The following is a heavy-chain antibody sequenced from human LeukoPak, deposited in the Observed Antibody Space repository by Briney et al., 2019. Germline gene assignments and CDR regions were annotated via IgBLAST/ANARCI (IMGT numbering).Heavy chain of an antibody. D-gene: IGHD3-10*01. CDR3: AKDIDRGVIIRDYFDY. CDR2: ISGSGGST. J-gene: IGHJ4*02. CDR1: GFTFSSYA. V-gene: IGHV3-23*01. Sequence: GGSLRLSCAASGFTFSSYAMSWVRRAPGKGLEWVSAISGSGGSTYYADSVKGRFTISRDNSKNTLYLQMNSLRAEDTAVYYCAKDIDRGVIIRDYFDYWGQGTLVTVSS.